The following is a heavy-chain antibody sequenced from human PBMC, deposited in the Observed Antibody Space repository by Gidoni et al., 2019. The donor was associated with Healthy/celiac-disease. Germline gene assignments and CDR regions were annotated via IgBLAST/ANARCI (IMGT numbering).Heavy chain of an antibody. CDR1: GGSFSGYY. CDR2: INHSGST. J-gene: IGHJ4*02. D-gene: IGHD2-15*01. CDR3: ARGMVGYCSGGSCYSGSHFDY. Sequence: QVQLQQWGAGLLKPSETLSLTCAVYGGSFSGYYWSWIRQPPGKGLEWIGEINHSGSTNYNPSLKSRVTISVDTSKNQFSLKLSSVTAADTAVYYCARGMVGYCSGGSCYSGSHFDYWGQGTLVTVSS. V-gene: IGHV4-34*01.